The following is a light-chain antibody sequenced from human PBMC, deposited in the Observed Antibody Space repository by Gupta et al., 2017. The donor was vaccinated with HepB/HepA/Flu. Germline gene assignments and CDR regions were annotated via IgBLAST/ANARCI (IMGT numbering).Light chain of an antibody. J-gene: IGKJ4*01. V-gene: IGKV3-20*01. CDR1: QSVSSSY. CDR3: QQYCSSPRIT. Sequence: EIVLTQSPGTLSLSPGERATLSCRASQSVSSSYLAWYQQKPGQAPRLLIYGASSRATGIPDRFSGSGYGTDFTLTISRREPEDFAVYYCQQYCSSPRITFGGGTKVEIK. CDR2: GAS.